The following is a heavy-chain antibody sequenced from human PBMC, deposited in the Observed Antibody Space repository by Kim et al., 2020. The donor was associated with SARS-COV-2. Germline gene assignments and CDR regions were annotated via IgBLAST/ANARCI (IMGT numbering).Heavy chain of an antibody. J-gene: IGHJ6*04. CDR2: IHQSGST. CDR1: GGSFSGHY. CDR3: SRGRAGVVPAPILGIGPHFDSFIIDV. Sequence: SETLSLTCAVYGGSFSGHYWSWIRQPPGTGLEWIGEIHQSGSTNYNPSLKSRVTISIDTSKNQFPLKLSSVTAADTGLYYYSRGRAGVVPAPILGIGPHFDSFIIDVWGEGTTVTVPS. D-gene: IGHD2-2*02. V-gene: IGHV4-34*01.